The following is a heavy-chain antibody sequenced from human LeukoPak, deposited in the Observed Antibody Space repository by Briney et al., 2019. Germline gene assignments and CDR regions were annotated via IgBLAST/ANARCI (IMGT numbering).Heavy chain of an antibody. Sequence: ASETLSLTCTVSGGSISSSSYYWGWIRQPPGKGPEWIGSIYYSGSTYYNPSLKSRVTISVATSKNQFYLKLSSVTDADTAVYYCARGQWLMNFDYWGQGTLVTVSS. CDR1: GGSISSSSYY. J-gene: IGHJ4*02. CDR3: ARGQWLMNFDY. V-gene: IGHV4-39*01. D-gene: IGHD6-19*01. CDR2: IYYSGST.